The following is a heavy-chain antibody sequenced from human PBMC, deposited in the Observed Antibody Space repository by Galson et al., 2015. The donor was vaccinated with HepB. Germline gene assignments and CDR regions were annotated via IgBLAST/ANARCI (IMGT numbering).Heavy chain of an antibody. CDR3: AKYDFWSGGWFDP. J-gene: IGHJ5*02. Sequence: SVKVSCKASGGTFSSYAISWVRQAPGQGLEWMGGIIPIFGTANYAQKFQGRVTITADESTSTAYMELSSLRAEDTAVYYCAKYDFWSGGWFDPWGQGTLVTVSS. V-gene: IGHV1-69*13. CDR1: GGTFSSYA. D-gene: IGHD3-3*01. CDR2: IIPIFGTA.